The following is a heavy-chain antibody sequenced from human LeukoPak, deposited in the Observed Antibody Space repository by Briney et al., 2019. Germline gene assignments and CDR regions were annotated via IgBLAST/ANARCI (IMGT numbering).Heavy chain of an antibody. J-gene: IGHJ6*02. V-gene: IGHV3-21*01. CDR1: GFSFIDYA. CDR2: ISSSSSYI. D-gene: IGHD3-3*01. Sequence: GGSLRLSCAASGFSFIDYAMNWVRQAPGKGLEWVSSISSSSSYIYYADSVKGRFTISRDNAKNSLYLQMNSLRAEDTAVYYCARVTIFGVVTHSYYYGMDVWGQGTTVTVSS. CDR3: ARVTIFGVVTHSYYYGMDV.